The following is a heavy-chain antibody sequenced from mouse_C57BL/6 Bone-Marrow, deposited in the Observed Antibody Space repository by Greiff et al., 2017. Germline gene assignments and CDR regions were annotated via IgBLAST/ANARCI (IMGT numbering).Heavy chain of an antibody. Sequence: QVQLKQSGAELVRPGSSVKLSCKASGYTFTSYWMHWVKQRPIQGLEWIGNIDPSDSETHYNQKFKDKATLTVDKSSSTAYMQLSSLTSEDSAVFYCARGRGDSSDWYFDVWGTGTTVTVSS. D-gene: IGHD1-1*02. CDR3: ARGRGDSSDWYFDV. J-gene: IGHJ1*03. V-gene: IGHV1-52*01. CDR1: GYTFTSYW. CDR2: IDPSDSET.